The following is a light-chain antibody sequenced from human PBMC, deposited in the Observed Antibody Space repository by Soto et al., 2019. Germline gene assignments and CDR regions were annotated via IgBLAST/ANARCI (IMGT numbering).Light chain of an antibody. CDR3: QQYDNLPIT. CDR2: SAS. J-gene: IGKJ5*01. V-gene: IGKV1-33*01. Sequence: DIHMTQSPSSLAASVGDRVTITCRPSRGIGNALAWYQQKPGTVPKLLIHSASNLETGVPSRFSGSGSGTDFTFTISSLQPEDIATYYCQQYDNLPITFGQGTRLEIK. CDR1: RGIGNA.